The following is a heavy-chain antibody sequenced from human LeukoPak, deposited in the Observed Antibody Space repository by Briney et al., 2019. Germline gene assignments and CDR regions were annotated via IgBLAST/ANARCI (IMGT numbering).Heavy chain of an antibody. CDR2: IYYSGST. CDR3: AREGVRGENWFDP. Sequence: SETLSLTCTVSGGSISSYYWSWIRQPPGKGLEWIGYIYYSGSTNYNPSLKSRVTISVDTSKNQFSLKLSSVTAADTAVYYCAREGVRGENWFDPWGQGTLVTVPS. V-gene: IGHV4-59*01. CDR1: GGSISSYY. D-gene: IGHD3-10*01. J-gene: IGHJ5*02.